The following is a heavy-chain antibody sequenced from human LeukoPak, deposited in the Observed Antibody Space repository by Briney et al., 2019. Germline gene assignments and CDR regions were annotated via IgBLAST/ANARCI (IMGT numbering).Heavy chain of an antibody. D-gene: IGHD2-15*01. CDR3: ARGSGFGYCSGGSCP. CDR1: GGSISSSSYY. J-gene: IGHJ5*02. Sequence: SETLSLTCTVSGGSISSSSYYWGWIRQPPGKGLEWIGSIYYSGSTYYNPSLKSRVTISVDTSKNQFSLKLSSVTAADTAVYYCARGSGFGYCSGGSCPWGQGTLVTVSS. CDR2: IYYSGST. V-gene: IGHV4-39*07.